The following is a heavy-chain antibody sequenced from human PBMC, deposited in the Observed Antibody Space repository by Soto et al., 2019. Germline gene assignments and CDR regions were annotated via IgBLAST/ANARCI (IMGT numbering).Heavy chain of an antibody. CDR1: GGTFSSYA. V-gene: IGHV1-69*13. CDR2: IIPIFGTA. Sequence: ASVKVSCKASGGTFSSYAISWVRQAPGQGLDWMGGIIPIFGTANYAQKFQGRVTITADESTSTAYMELSSLRSEDTAVYYCARDMGRGALYGMDVWGQGTTVTVSS. J-gene: IGHJ6*02. CDR3: ARDMGRGALYGMDV. D-gene: IGHD3-10*01.